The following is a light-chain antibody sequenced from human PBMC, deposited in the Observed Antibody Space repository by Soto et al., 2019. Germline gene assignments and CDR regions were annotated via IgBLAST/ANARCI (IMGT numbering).Light chain of an antibody. V-gene: IGKV1-39*01. J-gene: IGKJ2*01. Sequence: DIQMTQSPSSLSASVGDTVTITCRASHTCSCFLNWYQQRPGEAPKLLISGASTLRSGVPSRFGGSGSGTKFTLTINGLQPEDFATYYCQQRYSSPFTFGRGTKLEVK. CDR3: QQRYSSPFT. CDR2: GAS. CDR1: HTCSCF.